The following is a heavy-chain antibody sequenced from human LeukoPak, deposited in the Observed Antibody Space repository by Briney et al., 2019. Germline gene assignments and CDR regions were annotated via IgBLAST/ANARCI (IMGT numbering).Heavy chain of an antibody. CDR3: GRGQQLVNFDY. Sequence: GGSLRLSCAGSGFTFSSYSMNWVRQAPGKGLEGVFSLSSSSSYIYYADSVKGRFTISRDNPKNPLYLQMNSLRAEDTAVYYCGRGQQLVNFDYWGQGTLVTVSS. V-gene: IGHV3-21*01. CDR2: LSSSSSYI. CDR1: GFTFSSYS. J-gene: IGHJ4*02. D-gene: IGHD6-13*01.